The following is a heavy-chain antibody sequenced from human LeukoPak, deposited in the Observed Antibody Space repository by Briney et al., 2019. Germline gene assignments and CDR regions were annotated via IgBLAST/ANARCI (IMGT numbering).Heavy chain of an antibody. V-gene: IGHV1-46*01. Sequence: ASVKVSCKASGYTFTSYYMHWVRQAPGQGLQWMGIINPSGDTTSYAQKFQGRVIMTRDTSTSTVYMEVSSLRSEDTALYYCARGNYCSSTSCYLDYWGQGTLVTVSS. J-gene: IGHJ4*02. CDR3: ARGNYCSSTSCYLDY. D-gene: IGHD2-2*01. CDR2: INPSGDTT. CDR1: GYTFTSYY.